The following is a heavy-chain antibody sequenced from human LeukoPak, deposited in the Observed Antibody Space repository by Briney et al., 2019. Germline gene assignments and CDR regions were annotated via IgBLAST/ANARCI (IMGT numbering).Heavy chain of an antibody. CDR2: FDPEDGET. CDR1: GCTLTELS. D-gene: IGHD3-10*01. CDR3: ARVLRGSGSYSLDY. J-gene: IGHJ4*02. Sequence: ASVKVSCKVSGCTLTELSMHWVRQAPGKGLEWMGGFDPEDGETSYAQKFQGRVTMTRDTSTSTVYMELSSLRSEDTAVYYCARVLRGSGSYSLDYWGQGTLVTVSS. V-gene: IGHV1-24*01.